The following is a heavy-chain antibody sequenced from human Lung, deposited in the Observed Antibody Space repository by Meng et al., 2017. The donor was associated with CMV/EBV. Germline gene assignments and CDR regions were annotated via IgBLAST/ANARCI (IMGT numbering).Heavy chain of an antibody. CDR2: ITGSGGST. Sequence: GESXKISCAASEFTFRSYAMSWVRQAPGRGLAWVSAITGSGGSTYYADSVKGRFTVSRDNSKNTLYLQMNSLRAEDTAVYYCAKAFSASWYREYYDYWCQGTLVTVSS. J-gene: IGHJ4*02. CDR3: AKAFSASWYREYYDY. D-gene: IGHD6-13*01. V-gene: IGHV3-23*01. CDR1: EFTFRSYA.